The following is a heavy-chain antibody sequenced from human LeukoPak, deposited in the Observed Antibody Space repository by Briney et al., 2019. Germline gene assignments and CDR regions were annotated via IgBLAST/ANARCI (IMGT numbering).Heavy chain of an antibody. CDR1: GGSISSYY. J-gene: IGHJ6*03. Sequence: SETLSLTCTVSGGSISSYYWSWIRQPPGKGLEWIWYIYYSGSTNYNPSLKSRVTIPVDTSKNQFSLKLSSVTAADTAVYYCARYHYDFWSGLTYYYYYYMDVWGKGTTVTVSS. V-gene: IGHV4-59*01. CDR3: ARYHYDFWSGLTYYYYYYMDV. CDR2: IYYSGST. D-gene: IGHD3-3*01.